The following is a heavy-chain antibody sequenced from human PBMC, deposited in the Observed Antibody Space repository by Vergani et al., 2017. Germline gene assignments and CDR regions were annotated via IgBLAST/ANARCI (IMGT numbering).Heavy chain of an antibody. Sequence: VQLVESGGGVVQPGRSLRLSCAASGFTFSSYAMHWVRQAPGKGLEWVSAISGSGGSTYYADSVKGRFTISRDNSKNALYLQMNSLRAEDTAVYYCAKVIILETLSGPNWFDPWGQGTLVTVSS. CDR1: GFTFSSYA. V-gene: IGHV3-23*04. CDR3: AKVIILETLSGPNWFDP. CDR2: ISGSGGST. J-gene: IGHJ5*02. D-gene: IGHD2-15*01.